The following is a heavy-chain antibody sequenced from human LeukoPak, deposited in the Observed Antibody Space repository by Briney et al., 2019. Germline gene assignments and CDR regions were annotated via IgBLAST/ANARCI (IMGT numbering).Heavy chain of an antibody. Sequence: SETLSLTCTVSGGSISSSSYYWGWIRQPPGKGLEWIGSIYYSGSTYYNPSLKSRVTISVDTSKNQFSLKLRSVTAADTAVYYCARLRGYSYGEADYWGQGTLVTVSS. D-gene: IGHD5-18*01. V-gene: IGHV4-39*01. CDR3: ARLRGYSYGEADY. J-gene: IGHJ4*02. CDR1: GGSISSSSYY. CDR2: IYYSGST.